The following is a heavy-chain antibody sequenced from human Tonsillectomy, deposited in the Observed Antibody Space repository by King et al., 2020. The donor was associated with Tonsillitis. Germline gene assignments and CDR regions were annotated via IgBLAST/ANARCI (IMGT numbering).Heavy chain of an antibody. CDR2: IYYSGST. CDR3: ASDHESAFDI. V-gene: IGHV4-39*07. J-gene: IGHJ3*02. Sequence: QLQESGPGLVKPSETLFLTCTVSGGSISSSSYYWGWIRQPPGKGLEWIGSIYYSGSTYYNPSLKSRVTISVDTSKNQFSLKLSSVTAADTAVYYCASDHESAFDIWGQGTMVTVSS. CDR1: GGSISSSSYY.